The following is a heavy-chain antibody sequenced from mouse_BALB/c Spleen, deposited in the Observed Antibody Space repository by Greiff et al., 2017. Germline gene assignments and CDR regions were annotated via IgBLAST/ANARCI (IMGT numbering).Heavy chain of an antibody. CDR1: GFTFSDYY. V-gene: IGHV5-4*02. Sequence: EVMLVESGGGLVKPGGSLKLSCAASGFTFSDYYMYWVRQTPEKRLEWVATISDGGSYTYYPDSVKGRFTISRDNAKNNLYLQMSSLKSEDTAMYYCAREEEPARATDYAMDYWGQGTSVTVSS. CDR3: AREEEPARATDYAMDY. J-gene: IGHJ4*01. CDR2: ISDGGSYT. D-gene: IGHD3-1*01.